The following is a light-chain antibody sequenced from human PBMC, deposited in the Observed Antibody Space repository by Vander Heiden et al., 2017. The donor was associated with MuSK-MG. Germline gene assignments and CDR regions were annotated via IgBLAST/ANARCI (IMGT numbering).Light chain of an antibody. CDR3: RQALQTLWT. CDR2: LGS. CDR1: QSLLHSNGYNY. Sequence: EIVMTQSPLSLPVTPGEPASISCRSSQSLLHSNGYNYLDWYLQKPGQSPQLLIYLGSNRASGVPDRFSGSGSGTDFTLKISRVEAEDVGVYYCRQALQTLWTFGQGTKVEIK. V-gene: IGKV2-28*01. J-gene: IGKJ1*01.